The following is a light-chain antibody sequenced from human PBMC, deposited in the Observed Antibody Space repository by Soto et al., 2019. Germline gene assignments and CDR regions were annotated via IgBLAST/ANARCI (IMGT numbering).Light chain of an antibody. J-gene: IGKJ1*01. CDR2: AAS. V-gene: IGKV1-27*01. CDR3: QQYNSAPRT. Sequence: DIQMTQSPSSLAASVGDRVTITCRASQGIIDYLAWYQQKPGKAPKLLIYAASTLQSGVPSRFSGSGAGTDFTLTSTSLQPEDVATYCWQQYNSAPRTFGQGTKLEIK. CDR1: QGIIDY.